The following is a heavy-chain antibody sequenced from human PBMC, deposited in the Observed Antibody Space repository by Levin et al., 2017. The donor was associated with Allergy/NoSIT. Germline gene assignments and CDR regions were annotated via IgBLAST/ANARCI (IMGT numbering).Heavy chain of an antibody. D-gene: IGHD3-22*01. CDR3: ARNSDISCYPYFDF. CDR2: AYYRSKWFY. V-gene: IGHV6-1*01. J-gene: IGHJ4*02. CDR1: GDSVSGSRAA. Sequence: SQTLSLTCAISGDSVSGSRAAWNWIRQSPSGGLQWLGRAYYRSKWFYDFEDSVKSRITITPDTSKNQFSLQLNSVTPEDTAVYFCARNSDISCYPYFDFWDRGARVTVSS.